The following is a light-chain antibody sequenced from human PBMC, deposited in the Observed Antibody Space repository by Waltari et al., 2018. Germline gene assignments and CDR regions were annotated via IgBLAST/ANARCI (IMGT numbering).Light chain of an antibody. V-gene: IGLV3-1*01. CDR1: NLGEKD. CDR2: QDN. CDR3: QAWDGATAV. J-gene: IGLJ1*01. Sequence: SYELTQPTSVSVSPGQTANLPCSWDNLGEKDVSGYQQRPGQSPITVIYQDNQRPSGIPERFSGSNSGNTATLTISGTQALDEADYYCQAWDGATAVFGTGTQVTVL.